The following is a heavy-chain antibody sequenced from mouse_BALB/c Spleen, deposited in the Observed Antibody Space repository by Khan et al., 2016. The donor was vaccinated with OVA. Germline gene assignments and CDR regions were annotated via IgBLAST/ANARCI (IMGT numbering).Heavy chain of an antibody. CDR2: IWSDGKT. Sequence: QVQLKESGPGLVAPSQSLSITCTVSGFSLTSYGVHWVRQPPGKGLEWLVVIWSDGKTTYNSTLKSRLSISKDNSKSQVFLKMNSLQTDDTAMYYCARNTHVMTTAMDYWGQGTSVTVSS. CDR3: ARNTHVMTTAMDY. J-gene: IGHJ4*01. D-gene: IGHD2-4*01. V-gene: IGHV2-6*02. CDR1: GFSLTSYG.